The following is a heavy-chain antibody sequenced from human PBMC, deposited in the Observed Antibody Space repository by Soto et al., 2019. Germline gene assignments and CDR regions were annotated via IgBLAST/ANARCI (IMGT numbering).Heavy chain of an antibody. CDR1: GFTFISYS. V-gene: IGHV3-30-3*01. CDR2: ISYDGCNK. J-gene: IGHJ4*02. D-gene: IGHD1-7*01. Sequence: PXGSLKLSLGAPGFTFISYSMHWVRQATGKGLEWVAVISYDGCNKYYADSVKGRFTISRDNSKNTLYLQMNRLSAEDTAVYFCARDRGITGTRCYFDDWGQGTLVTVSS. CDR3: ARDRGITGTRCYFDD.